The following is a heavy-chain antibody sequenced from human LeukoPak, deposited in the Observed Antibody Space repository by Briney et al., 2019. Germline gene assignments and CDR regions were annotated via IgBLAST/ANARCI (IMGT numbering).Heavy chain of an antibody. CDR1: GFTFSSYA. CDR2: ISGSGGST. D-gene: IGHD3-22*01. CDR3: AKGMVVISHFDY. V-gene: IGHV3-23*01. Sequence: GGSLRLSCAACGFTFSSYAMSWVRQAPGKGLEWVSAISGSGGSTYYADSVKGRFTISRDNSKNTLYLQMNSLRAEDTAVYYCAKGMVVISHFDYWGQGTLVTVSS. J-gene: IGHJ4*02.